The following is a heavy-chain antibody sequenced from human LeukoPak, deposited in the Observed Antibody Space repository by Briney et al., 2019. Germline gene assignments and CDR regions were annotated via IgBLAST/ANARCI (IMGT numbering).Heavy chain of an antibody. CDR2: INSDGSST. CDR3: ARVNAYCSSTSCYRGYFDY. CDR1: GFTFSSYW. V-gene: IGHV3-74*01. J-gene: IGHJ4*02. Sequence: GGSLRLSCAASGFTFSSYWMHWVRHAPGKGLVWVSRINSDGSSTSYADSVKGRFTISRDNAENTLYLQMNSLRAEDTAVYYCARVNAYCSSTSCYRGYFDYWGQGTLVTVSS. D-gene: IGHD2-2*01.